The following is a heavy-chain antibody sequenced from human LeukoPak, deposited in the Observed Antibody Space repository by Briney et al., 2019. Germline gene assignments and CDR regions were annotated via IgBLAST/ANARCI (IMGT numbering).Heavy chain of an antibody. CDR2: IYHSGSS. CDR1: GGSFSGYY. J-gene: IGHJ5*02. Sequence: SETLSLTCAVYGGSFSGYYWSWIRQPPGKGLEWIGSIYHSGSSYYNPSLKSRVTISIDTSKNQFSLKLSSVTAADTAVYYCARQYSNNWYDDRGWFDPWGQGTLVIVSS. D-gene: IGHD6-13*01. V-gene: IGHV4-34*01. CDR3: ARQYSNNWYDDRGWFDP.